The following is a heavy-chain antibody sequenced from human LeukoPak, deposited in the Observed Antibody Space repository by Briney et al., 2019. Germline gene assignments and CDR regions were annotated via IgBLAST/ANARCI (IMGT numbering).Heavy chain of an antibody. CDR3: ARARGYSYGYPFGY. J-gene: IGHJ4*02. V-gene: IGHV4-61*02. CDR1: GGSISSGSYY. CDR2: IYTSGST. D-gene: IGHD5-18*01. Sequence: SETLSLTCTVSGGSISSGSYYWSWIRQPAGKGLEWIGRIYTSGSTNYNPSLKSRVTISVDTSKNQFSLKLSSVTAADTAVYYCARARGYSYGYPFGYWGQGTLVTVSS.